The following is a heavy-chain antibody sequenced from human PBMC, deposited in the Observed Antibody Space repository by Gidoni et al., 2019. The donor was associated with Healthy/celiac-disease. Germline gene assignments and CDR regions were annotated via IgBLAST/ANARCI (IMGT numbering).Heavy chain of an antibody. D-gene: IGHD4-17*01. CDR2: ISYHGSNK. V-gene: IGHV3-30*18. CDR1: GFTFSNYD. CDR3: AKDRGDYGDYFGMDV. Sequence: QVQLVDSGGGVVQPARSLRLSCAASGFTFSNYDMYWVRQAPGKGLEWVAVISYHGSNKYYADSVKGRFTISRDNSKNTLFLLMNSLRAEDTAVYYCAKDRGDYGDYFGMDVWGQGTTVTVSS. J-gene: IGHJ6*02.